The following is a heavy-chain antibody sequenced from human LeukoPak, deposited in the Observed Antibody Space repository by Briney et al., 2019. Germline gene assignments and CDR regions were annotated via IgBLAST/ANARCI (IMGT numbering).Heavy chain of an antibody. CDR3: ARESGTVPFYNALTGRQDYYFYYMDV. CDR1: GGTFSSYA. D-gene: IGHD3-9*01. V-gene: IGHV1-69*05. J-gene: IGHJ6*03. CDR2: IIPISDPP. Sequence: ASVKVSCKASGGTFSSYAISWVRQAPGQGLEWMGGIIPISDPPSYAQNFQGRLTITTDESTSTFYMELTSLKFDDSAVYFCARESGTVPFYNALTGRQDYYFYYMDVWGKGTTVTVSS.